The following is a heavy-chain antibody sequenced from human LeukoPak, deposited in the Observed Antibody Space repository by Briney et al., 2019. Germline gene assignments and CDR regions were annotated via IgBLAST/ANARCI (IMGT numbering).Heavy chain of an antibody. CDR2: INPYSSHT. Sequence: ASVKVSCKAFGYTFTSYAMNWVRQAPGQGLEWMGWINPYSSHTKYAQKFQDRITMTTDTSTSTAYMELRSLRSDDTAIYYCARGGTSVFDDFDLWGQGTLVIVSS. CDR3: ARGGTSVFDDFDL. J-gene: IGHJ4*02. V-gene: IGHV1-18*01. CDR1: GYTFTSYA. D-gene: IGHD2-15*01.